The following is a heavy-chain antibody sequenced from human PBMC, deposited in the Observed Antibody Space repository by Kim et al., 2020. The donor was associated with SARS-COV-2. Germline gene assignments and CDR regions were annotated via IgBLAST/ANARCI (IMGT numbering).Heavy chain of an antibody. CDR1: GFTFSSYA. CDR3: PRGYGDYDNGFDP. J-gene: IGHJ5*02. V-gene: IGHV3-30*04. CDR2: ISYDGSNK. D-gene: IGHD4-17*01. Sequence: GGSLRLSCAASGFTFSSYAMHWVRQAPGKGLEWVAVISYDGSNKYYADSVKGRFTISRDNSKNTQYLQMNSLKAEDTAVYYCPRGYGDYDNGFDPWGQRTLVTVSS.